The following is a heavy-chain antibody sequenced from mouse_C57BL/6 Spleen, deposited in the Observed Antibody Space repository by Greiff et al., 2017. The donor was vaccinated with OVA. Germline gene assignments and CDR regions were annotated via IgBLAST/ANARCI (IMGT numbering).Heavy chain of an antibody. CDR1: GYTFTDYY. Sequence: VQLKQSGPELVKPGASVKISCKASGYTFTDYYMNWVKQSHGKSLEWIGDINPNNGGTSYNQKFKGKATLTVDKSSSTAYMELRSLTSEDSAVYYCARRAMVTTSYYFDYWGQGTTLTVSS. V-gene: IGHV1-26*01. D-gene: IGHD2-2*01. J-gene: IGHJ2*01. CDR2: INPNNGGT. CDR3: ARRAMVTTSYYFDY.